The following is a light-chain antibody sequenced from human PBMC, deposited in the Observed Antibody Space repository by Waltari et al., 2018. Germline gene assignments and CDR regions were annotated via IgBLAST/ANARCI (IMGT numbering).Light chain of an antibody. V-gene: IGKV3-11*01. CDR1: QNIDSY. CDR2: DAS. J-gene: IGKJ4*01. Sequence: EIVLTQSPATLSLSPGERATLSCRASQNIDSYLAWYQLKPGQVPRLLIYDASNRATGSPARFSGSGSGADFTLIISSLEPEDFAVYYCHQRSKWPLTFGGGTKVEIK. CDR3: HQRSKWPLT.